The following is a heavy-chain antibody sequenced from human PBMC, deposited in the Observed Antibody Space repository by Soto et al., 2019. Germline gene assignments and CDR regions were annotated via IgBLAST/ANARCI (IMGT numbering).Heavy chain of an antibody. J-gene: IGHJ3*02. V-gene: IGHV2-5*02. CDR3: AHRSVYCSGGSCYIRDMDAFDI. CDR1: GFSLSTSGVG. D-gene: IGHD2-15*01. CDR2: IYWDDDK. Sequence: QITLKESGPTLVKPTQTLTLTCPFSGFSLSTSGVGVGWIRQPPGKALEWLALIYWDDDKRYSPSLKSRLTITKDTSKNQVVLTMTNMDPVDTATYYCAHRSVYCSGGSCYIRDMDAFDIWGQGTMVTVSS.